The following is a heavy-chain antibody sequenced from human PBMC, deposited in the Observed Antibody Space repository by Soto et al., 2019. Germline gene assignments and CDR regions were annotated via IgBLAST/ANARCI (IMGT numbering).Heavy chain of an antibody. CDR1: GFTFSSYA. CDR3: PKSLYPHDGMDV. V-gene: IGHV3-23*01. D-gene: IGHD2-2*02. CDR2: ISGSGGST. J-gene: IGHJ6*02. Sequence: EVQLLESGGGLVQPGGSLRLSCAASGFTFSSYAMSWVRQAPGKGLEWVSAISGSGGSTYYADSVKGRFTISRDNSKNTLYLQMNSLRAEDTAVYYCPKSLYPHDGMDVWGQGTTVTVSS.